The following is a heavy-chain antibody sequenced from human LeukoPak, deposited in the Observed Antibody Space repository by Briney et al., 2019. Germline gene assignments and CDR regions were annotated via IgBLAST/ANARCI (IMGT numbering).Heavy chain of an antibody. CDR3: ARPPSGPYGSGSYDAFDI. CDR1: GGTFSSYA. V-gene: IGHV1-69*04. Sequence: ASVKVSCKASGGTFSSYAISWVRQAPGQGLEWMGRIIPILGIANYAQKFQGRVTITADKSTSTAYMELSSLRSEDTAVYYCARPPSGPYGSGSYDAFDIWGQGTMVTVSS. J-gene: IGHJ3*02. D-gene: IGHD3-10*01. CDR2: IIPILGIA.